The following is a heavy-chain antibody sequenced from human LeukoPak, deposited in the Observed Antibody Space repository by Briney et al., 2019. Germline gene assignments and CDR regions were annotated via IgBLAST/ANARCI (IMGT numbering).Heavy chain of an antibody. J-gene: IGHJ5*02. CDR3: ARADWDDSPSNWFDP. Sequence: SETLSLTCTVSGGSISSYYWSWIRQPPGKGLEWIGYIYYSGSTYYNPSLKSRVTISVDTSKNQFSLKLSSVTAADTAVYYCARADWDDSPSNWFDPWGQGTLVTVSS. D-gene: IGHD3-3*01. V-gene: IGHV4-59*08. CDR2: IYYSGST. CDR1: GGSISSYY.